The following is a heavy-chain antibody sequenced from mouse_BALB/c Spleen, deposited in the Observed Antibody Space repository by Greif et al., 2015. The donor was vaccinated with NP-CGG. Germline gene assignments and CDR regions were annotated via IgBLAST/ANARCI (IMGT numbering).Heavy chain of an antibody. V-gene: IGHV1-7*01. CDR1: GYTFTSYW. CDR2: INXSTGYT. J-gene: IGHJ4*01. CDR3: ARYYYAMDY. Sequence: VKLMESGAELAKPGASVKMSCKASGYTFTSYWMHWVKQRPGQGLEWIGYINXSTGYTEYNQKFKDKATLTADKSSSTAYMQLSSLTSEDSAVYYCARYYYAMDYWGQGTSVTVSS.